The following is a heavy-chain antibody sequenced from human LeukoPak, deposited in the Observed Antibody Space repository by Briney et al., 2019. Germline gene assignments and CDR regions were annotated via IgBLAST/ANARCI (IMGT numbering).Heavy chain of an antibody. CDR2: INPSGGST. CDR1: GYTFTSYY. D-gene: IGHD6-13*01. V-gene: IGHV1-46*01. J-gene: IGHJ5*02. CDR3: ARDYHGQQLARGWFDP. Sequence: ASVKVSCKASGYTFTSYYMHWVRQAPGQGLEWMGIINPSGGSTSYAQKFQGRVTMTRDTSTSTVYMELSSLRSEDTAVYYCARDYHGQQLARGWFDPWGQGTLVTVSS.